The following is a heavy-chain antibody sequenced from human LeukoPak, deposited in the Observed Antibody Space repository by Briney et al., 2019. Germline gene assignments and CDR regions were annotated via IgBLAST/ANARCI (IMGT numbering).Heavy chain of an antibody. V-gene: IGHV3-21*01. CDR3: ARGGGYSSGWSDY. D-gene: IGHD6-19*01. J-gene: IGHJ4*02. CDR2: ISSSSSYI. Sequence: GGSLRLSCAASGFTFSSYSMNWVRQAPGKGLEWVSSISSSSSYIYYADSVKGRFTISRDNAKNSLYLQMNSLRAEDTAVNYCARGGGYSSGWSDYWGQGTLVTVSS. CDR1: GFTFSSYS.